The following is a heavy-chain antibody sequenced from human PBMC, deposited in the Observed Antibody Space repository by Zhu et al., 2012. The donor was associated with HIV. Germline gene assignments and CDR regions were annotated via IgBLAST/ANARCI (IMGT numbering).Heavy chain of an antibody. Sequence: QVQLQQWGAGLLKPSETLSLTCAVYGGSFSGYYWSWIRQPPGKGLEWIGEINHSGNTNYNPSLKSRVTMSVDTSKSQFSLKLSSVTAADTAVYYCARGREIWHNVVADPFDIWGQGTMVTVSS. CDR1: GGSFSGYY. J-gene: IGHJ3*02. CDR2: INHSGNT. V-gene: IGHV4-34*01. D-gene: IGHD2-21*01. CDR3: ARGREIWHNVVADPFDI.